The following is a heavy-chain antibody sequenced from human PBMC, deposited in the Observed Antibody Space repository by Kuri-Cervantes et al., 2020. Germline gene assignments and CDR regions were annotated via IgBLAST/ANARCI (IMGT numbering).Heavy chain of an antibody. CDR1: GGSISSYY. Sequence: SETLSLTCTVSGGSISSYYWGWIRRPAGKGLEWIGRIYTSGSTNYNPSLKSRVTMSVDKSKKHFSLHLNSVTAADTAVYYCASGPDTEYFHHWGLGTLVTVSS. CDR2: IYTSGST. J-gene: IGHJ1*01. CDR3: ASGPDTEYFHH. V-gene: IGHV4-4*07.